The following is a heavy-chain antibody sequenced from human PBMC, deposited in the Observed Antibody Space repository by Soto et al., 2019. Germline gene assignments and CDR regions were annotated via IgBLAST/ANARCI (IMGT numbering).Heavy chain of an antibody. CDR2: ISGSGGST. V-gene: IGHV3-23*01. J-gene: IGHJ4*02. CDR1: GFTFSSYA. CDR3: AKGHYYDSSGYYPLDY. D-gene: IGHD3-22*01. Sequence: GGSLRLSCAASGFTFSSYAMSWVRQAPGKGLEWVSAISGSGGSTYYADSVKGRFTISRDNSKNTLYLQMNSLRAEDTAVYYCAKGHYYDSSGYYPLDYWGQGTLVTVSS.